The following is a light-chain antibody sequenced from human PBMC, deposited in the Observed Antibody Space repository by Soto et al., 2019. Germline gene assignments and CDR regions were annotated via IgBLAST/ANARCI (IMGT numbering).Light chain of an antibody. CDR2: DVS. J-gene: IGLJ1*01. CDR1: STDVDGYNY. Sequence: QSALTQSRSVSGSPGQSVTISCTGTSTDVDGYNYVSLYQQHPGKVPIFMIYDVSNRPSGVPDRFSGSKSGNTASLTISGFQAEDEADYYCCSYAGRDTLYVFGSGTKVTVL. CDR3: CSYAGRDTLYV. V-gene: IGLV2-11*01.